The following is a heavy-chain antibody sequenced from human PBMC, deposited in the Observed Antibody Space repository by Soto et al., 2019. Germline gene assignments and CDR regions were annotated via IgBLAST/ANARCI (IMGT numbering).Heavy chain of an antibody. D-gene: IGHD4-4*01. Sequence: SETLSLTCTVSGGSISSGDSYCSWIRQSPGKGLEWIGYTYHSGSPYYNPSLESRVTISVDTSKNQFSLKLNSVTAADTAVYFCARVRYSDNWHGLIDYWGQGTLVTVSS. V-gene: IGHV4-30-4*01. J-gene: IGHJ4*02. CDR3: ARVRYSDNWHGLIDY. CDR1: GGSISSGDSY. CDR2: TYHSGSP.